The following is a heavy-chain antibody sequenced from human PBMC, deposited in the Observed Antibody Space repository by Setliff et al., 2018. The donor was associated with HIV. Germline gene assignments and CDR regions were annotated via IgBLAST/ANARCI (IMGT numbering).Heavy chain of an antibody. D-gene: IGHD3-22*01. CDR2: IYGGAST. CDR1: GFTVSSDY. J-gene: IGHJ4*02. CDR3: TTYSSVYYHSDC. Sequence: PGGSLRLSCAASGFTVSSDYMSWVRQAPGKGLEWLSTIYGGASTYYADSVKGRFTISRDDSQDTLYLEMNSLTNEDTAMYYCTTYSSVYYHSDCWGQGTLVTVSS. V-gene: IGHV3-53*01.